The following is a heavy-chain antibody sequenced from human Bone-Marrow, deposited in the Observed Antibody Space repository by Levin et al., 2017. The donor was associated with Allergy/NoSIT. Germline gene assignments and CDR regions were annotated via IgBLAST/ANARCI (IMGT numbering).Heavy chain of an antibody. CDR1: GFSLTTRGMC. V-gene: IGHV2-70*13. CDR3: ARMVSSSANIGSYSGSDPDVVEG. D-gene: IGHD1-26*01. J-gene: IGHJ3*01. Sequence: ESGPTLVKPTETLTFTCTFSGFSLTTRGMCVTWIRQPPGKALEWLAFVDWDDDKTYNASLKSRLTVSRDKSKNDVVLTLTNLGPADTGPYHFARMVSSSANIGSYSGSDPDVVEGWGPGNVVTVSS. CDR2: VDWDDDK.